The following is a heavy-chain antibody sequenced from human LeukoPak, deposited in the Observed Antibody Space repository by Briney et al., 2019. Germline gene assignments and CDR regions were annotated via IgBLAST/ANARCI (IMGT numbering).Heavy chain of an antibody. J-gene: IGHJ6*02. Sequence: GRSLRLSCAASGFTFSSYGMHWVRQAPGKGLEWVAVISHDDSNKYYADSVKGRFTISRDNSKNTLYLQMNSLRAEDTAVYYCARGGGPAAYYYYGMDVWGQGTTVTVSS. CDR3: ARGGGPAAYYYYGMDV. CDR2: ISHDDSNK. CDR1: GFTFSSYG. D-gene: IGHD2-2*01. V-gene: IGHV3-30*03.